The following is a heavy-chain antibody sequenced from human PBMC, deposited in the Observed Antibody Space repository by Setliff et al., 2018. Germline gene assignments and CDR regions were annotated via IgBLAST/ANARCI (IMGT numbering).Heavy chain of an antibody. CDR2: IYHSGST. CDR1: GGSISSGNYY. V-gene: IGHV4-39*01. Sequence: PSETLSLTCRVSGGSISSGNYYWGLIRQPPGKGLEWVATIYHSGSTYSNPSLKSRLIISVDAPDNQFSVKLSSVTAADTAVYYCARHKSNGSGSYPSLYMDVWGKGIMVTVSS. D-gene: IGHD3-10*01. J-gene: IGHJ6*03. CDR3: ARHKSNGSGSYPSLYMDV.